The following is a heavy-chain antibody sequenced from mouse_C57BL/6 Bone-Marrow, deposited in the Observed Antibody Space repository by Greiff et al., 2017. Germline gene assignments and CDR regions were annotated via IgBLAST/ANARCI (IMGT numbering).Heavy chain of an antibody. D-gene: IGHD1-1*01. J-gene: IGHJ3*01. CDR2: IGSGGSYT. V-gene: IGHV5-6*01. CDR1: GFTFSSYG. Sequence: EVQVVESGGDLVKPGGSLTLSCAASGFTFSSYGMSWVRQTPDKRLEWVATIGSGGSYTYYPDSVKGRFTISRDNAKNTLYLQMSSLKSEDTAMYYCARHYGSSCAYWGQGALGTVS. CDR3: ARHYGSSCAY.